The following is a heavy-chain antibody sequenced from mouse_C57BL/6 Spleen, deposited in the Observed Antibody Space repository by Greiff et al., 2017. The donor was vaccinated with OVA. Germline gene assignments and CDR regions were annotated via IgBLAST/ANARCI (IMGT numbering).Heavy chain of an antibody. V-gene: IGHV1-55*01. J-gene: IGHJ1*03. D-gene: IGHD1-1*01. CDR2: IYPGSGST. CDR1: GYTFTSYW. Sequence: QVQLQQPGAELVKPGASVKMSCKASGYTFTSYWITWVKQRPGQGLEWIGDIYPGSGSTNYNEKFKSKATLTVDTSSSTAYMQLSSLTSEDSAVYYCARLNYYGKGNWYFDVWGTGTTVTVSS. CDR3: ARLNYYGKGNWYFDV.